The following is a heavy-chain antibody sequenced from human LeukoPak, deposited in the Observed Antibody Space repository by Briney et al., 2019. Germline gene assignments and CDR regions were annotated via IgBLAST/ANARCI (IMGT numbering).Heavy chain of an antibody. CDR2: MNPNSGNT. CDR3: ARRSGLGIGFGYYYYYMGV. J-gene: IGHJ6*03. Sequence: GASVKVSCKASGYTFTSYDINWVRQATGQGLEWMGWMNPNSGNTGYAQKFQGRVTMTRNTSISTAYMELSSLRSEDTAVYYCARRSGLGIGFGYYYYYMGVWGKGTTVTVSS. V-gene: IGHV1-8*01. CDR1: GYTFTSYD. D-gene: IGHD3-3*01.